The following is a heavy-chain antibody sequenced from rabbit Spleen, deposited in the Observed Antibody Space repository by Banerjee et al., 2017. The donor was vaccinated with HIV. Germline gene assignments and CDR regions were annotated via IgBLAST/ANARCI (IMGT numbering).Heavy chain of an antibody. CDR1: GFDLSKYHY. Sequence: QEQLEESGGDLVKPGASLTLTCTASGFDLSKYHYMCWVRQAPGKGLEWIACIYAGSGGSTYYASWAKGRFTGSKTSSTTVTLQMTSLTAADTATYFCARARYIRNGFGATYPTYFNLWGPGTLVTVS. D-gene: IGHD6-1*01. CDR3: ARARYIRNGFGATYPTYFNL. V-gene: IGHV1S45*01. CDR2: IYAGSGGST. J-gene: IGHJ4*01.